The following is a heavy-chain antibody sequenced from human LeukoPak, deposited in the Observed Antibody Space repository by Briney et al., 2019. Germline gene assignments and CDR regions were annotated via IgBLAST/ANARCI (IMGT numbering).Heavy chain of an antibody. CDR1: GYIFTGNY. CDR2: MNPNSGNT. V-gene: IGHV1-8*01. CDR3: ARGVVLNTHY. J-gene: IGHJ4*02. Sequence: ASVKVSCKASGYIFTGNYMHWVRQAPGQGLEWMGWMNPNSGNTGYAQKFQGRVTMTRNTSISTAYMELSSLRSEDTAVYYCARGVVLNTHYWGQGTLVTVSS. D-gene: IGHD2-21*01.